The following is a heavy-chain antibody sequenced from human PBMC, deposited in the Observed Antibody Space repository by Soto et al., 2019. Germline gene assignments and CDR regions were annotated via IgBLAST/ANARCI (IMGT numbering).Heavy chain of an antibody. Sequence: SLQVSCKASGGTFRNYAITWIRQAPGQGLEWMGRFIPILETANYAQIFQGRVIISADESTNTAYMEMSSLRSEDTAIYYCATTIVGRAQFDEWGKGTLVTVS. CDR3: ATTIVGRAQFDE. CDR2: FIPILETA. J-gene: IGHJ4*02. D-gene: IGHD1-26*01. V-gene: IGHV1-69*13. CDR1: GGTFRNYA.